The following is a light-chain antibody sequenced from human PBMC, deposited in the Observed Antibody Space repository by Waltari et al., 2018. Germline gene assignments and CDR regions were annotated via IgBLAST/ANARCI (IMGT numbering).Light chain of an antibody. J-gene: IGKJ5*01. Sequence: EIVMTQSPATLSVSPGETATLPCRASQSVSSNVAWYQKKPGKAPRLLIYDAATRPTAIPAKFRGSESGTEFTLTISSLQSEDFAVYYCQQYNRWPPITFGHGTRLEIK. CDR3: QQYNRWPPIT. V-gene: IGKV3-15*01. CDR2: DAA. CDR1: QSVSSN.